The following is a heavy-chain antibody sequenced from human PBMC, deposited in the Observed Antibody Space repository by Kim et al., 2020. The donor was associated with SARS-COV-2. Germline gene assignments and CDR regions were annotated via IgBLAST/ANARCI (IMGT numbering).Heavy chain of an antibody. D-gene: IGHD3-16*01. CDR3: AMGAKGRFGVWFDP. V-gene: IGHV4-34*01. J-gene: IGHJ5*02. Sequence: PSLTSRVTISVDTSKNQFSLKLGAVSAADTAVYYCAMGAKGRFGVWFDPWGQGTLVTVSS.